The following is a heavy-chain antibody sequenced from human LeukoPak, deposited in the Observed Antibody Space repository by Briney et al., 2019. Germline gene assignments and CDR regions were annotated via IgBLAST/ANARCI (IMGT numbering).Heavy chain of an antibody. Sequence: SETLSLTCTVSGGSLSSHYWSWIRQPPGKGLEWIGYIYYSGSTNYNPSLKSRVTISVDTSKNQFSLKLSSVTAADTAVYYCARLITYYYDSSGHPDYWGQGTLVTVSS. CDR3: ARLITYYYDSSGHPDY. CDR2: IYYSGST. J-gene: IGHJ4*02. D-gene: IGHD3-22*01. CDR1: GGSLSSHY. V-gene: IGHV4-59*11.